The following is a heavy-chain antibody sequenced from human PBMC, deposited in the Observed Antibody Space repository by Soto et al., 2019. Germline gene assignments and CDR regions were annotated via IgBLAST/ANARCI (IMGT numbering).Heavy chain of an antibody. CDR2: IYHSGST. CDR1: GGSIGGDS. CDR3: ARAGIAQVSYAMDV. J-gene: IGHJ6*02. Sequence: KASETLSLTCTVSGGSIGGDSWSWIRQSPGKGLDFIGYIYHSGSTNYNPSLKSRVTISMDTSKNQFSLRLSSVTAADTAVYYCARAGIAQVSYAMDVWGQGTTVTVSS. V-gene: IGHV4-59*01. D-gene: IGHD2-2*01.